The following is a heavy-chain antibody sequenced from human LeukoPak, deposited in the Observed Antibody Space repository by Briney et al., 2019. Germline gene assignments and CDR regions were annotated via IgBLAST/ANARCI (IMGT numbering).Heavy chain of an antibody. V-gene: IGHV4-59*12. CDR1: GGSISSYY. J-gene: IGHJ4*02. Sequence: SETLSLTCTVSGGSISSYYWSWIRQPPGKGLEWIGYIYYSGSTNCNPSLKGRVTISVDRSNNQFSLRLTSVTAADTAVYYCARGEEHGSGTVHFDYWGQGTLVTVSS. D-gene: IGHD3-10*01. CDR3: ARGEEHGSGTVHFDY. CDR2: IYYSGST.